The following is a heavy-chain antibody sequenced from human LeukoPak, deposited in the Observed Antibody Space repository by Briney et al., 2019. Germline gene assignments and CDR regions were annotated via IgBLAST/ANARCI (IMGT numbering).Heavy chain of an antibody. V-gene: IGHV1-2*02. D-gene: IGHD3-22*01. Sequence: ASVKVSCKASGYTFSGYYIHWVRQAPGQGLEWMGWINPNSGGTNYAQRFQGRVTMTRDTSISTAYMDLSRLRPDDTAVYYCARGFPPRRQYDSSGYYSYYFDYWGQGTLVTVSS. CDR3: ARGFPPRRQYDSSGYYSYYFDY. CDR1: GYTFSGYY. J-gene: IGHJ4*02. CDR2: INPNSGGT.